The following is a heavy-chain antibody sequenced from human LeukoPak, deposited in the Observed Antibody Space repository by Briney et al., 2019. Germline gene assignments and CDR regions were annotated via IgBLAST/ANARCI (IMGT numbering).Heavy chain of an antibody. D-gene: IGHD6-19*01. CDR1: GFTFSSYW. Sequence: GGSLILSCAASGFTFSSYWMSWVRQAPGKGLAWVANIKQDGSEKYYVDSVKGRFTISRDNAKNSLYLQMNSLRAEDTAVYYCARDRTIAVAGMGYYYYMDVWGKGTTVTVSS. CDR3: ARDRTIAVAGMGYYYYMDV. J-gene: IGHJ6*03. CDR2: IKQDGSEK. V-gene: IGHV3-7*01.